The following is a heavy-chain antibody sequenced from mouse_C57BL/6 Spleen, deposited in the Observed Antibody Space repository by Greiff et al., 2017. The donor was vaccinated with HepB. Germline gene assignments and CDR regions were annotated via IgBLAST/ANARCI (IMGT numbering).Heavy chain of an antibody. J-gene: IGHJ3*01. CDR1: GFTFSNYW. CDR3: TVDDAWFAY. D-gene: IGHD2-12*01. Sequence: EVKLVESGGGLVQPGGSMKLSCVASGFTFSNYWMNWVRQSPEKGLEWVAQIRLKSDNYATHYAESVKGRFTISRDDSKSSVYLQMNNLRAEDTGIYYCTVDDAWFAYWGQGTLVTVSA. CDR2: IRLKSDNYAT. V-gene: IGHV6-3*01.